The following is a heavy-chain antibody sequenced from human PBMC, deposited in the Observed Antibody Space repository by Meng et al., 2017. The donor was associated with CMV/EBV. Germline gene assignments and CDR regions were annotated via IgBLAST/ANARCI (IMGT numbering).Heavy chain of an antibody. Sequence: SQTLSLTCAISGDSVSSNSAAWNWIRQSPSRGLEWLGRTYYRSKWYNDYAVSVKSRITINPDTSKNQFSLKLSSVTAADTAVYYCARDGPQDTGNYFDYWGQGTLVTVSS. D-gene: IGHD4-17*01. CDR2: TYYRSKWYN. CDR3: ARDGPQDTGNYFDY. J-gene: IGHJ4*02. CDR1: GDSVSSNSAA. V-gene: IGHV6-1*01.